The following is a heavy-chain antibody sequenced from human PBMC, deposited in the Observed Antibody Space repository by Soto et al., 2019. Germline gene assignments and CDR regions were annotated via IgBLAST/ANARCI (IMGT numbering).Heavy chain of an antibody. CDR2: IYYSGST. Sequence: SETLSLTCTVSGGSISCYYWSWIRQPPGKGLEWIGYIYYSGSTNYNPSLKSRVTISVDTSKNQFSLKLSSVTAADTAVYYCARVVADYGDYGLDYWGQGTLVTVSS. J-gene: IGHJ4*02. D-gene: IGHD4-17*01. CDR3: ARVVADYGDYGLDY. CDR1: GGSISCYY. V-gene: IGHV4-59*01.